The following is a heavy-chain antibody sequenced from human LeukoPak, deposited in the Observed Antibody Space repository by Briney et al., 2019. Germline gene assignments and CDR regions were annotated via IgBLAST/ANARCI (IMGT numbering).Heavy chain of an antibody. CDR1: GGSFSGYY. CDR3: ASLRRTYSGSYSAYYYYYYMDV. V-gene: IGHV4-34*01. J-gene: IGHJ6*03. D-gene: IGHD1-26*01. Sequence: SETLSLTCAVYGGSFSGYYWSWIRQPPGKGLEWIGEINYSGSTNYNPPLKSRVTISVDTSKNQFSLKLSSVTAADTAVYYCASLRRTYSGSYSAYYYYYYMDVWGKGTTVTVSS. CDR2: INYSGST.